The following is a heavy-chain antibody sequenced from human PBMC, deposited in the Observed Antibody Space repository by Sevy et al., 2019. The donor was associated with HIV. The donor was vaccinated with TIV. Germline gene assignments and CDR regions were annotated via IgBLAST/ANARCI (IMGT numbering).Heavy chain of an antibody. Sequence: GGSLRLSCAASGFNFSSYWMHWVRQAPGKGLVWVSRINSDGSSTSYADSVKGRFTISRDNAKNTLYLQMNSLRAEDTAVYYCAREYVDTANYYYYYMDVWGKGTTVTVSS. CDR1: GFNFSSYW. V-gene: IGHV3-74*01. CDR2: INSDGSST. D-gene: IGHD5-18*01. J-gene: IGHJ6*03. CDR3: AREYVDTANYYYYYMDV.